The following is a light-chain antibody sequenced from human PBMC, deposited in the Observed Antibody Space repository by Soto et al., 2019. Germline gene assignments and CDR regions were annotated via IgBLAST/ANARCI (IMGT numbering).Light chain of an antibody. V-gene: IGKV3-20*01. Sequence: EIVLTQSPGTLSLSPGERATLSCRASQSVSSSFLGWYQQKAGQAPVLLIYGSSNRATGIPDRFSGSGSGTNVIPTISRLEPEDFAVYYCQQYDSSPRTFDQGTKVEIK. CDR3: QQYDSSPRT. CDR1: QSVSSSF. CDR2: GSS. J-gene: IGKJ1*01.